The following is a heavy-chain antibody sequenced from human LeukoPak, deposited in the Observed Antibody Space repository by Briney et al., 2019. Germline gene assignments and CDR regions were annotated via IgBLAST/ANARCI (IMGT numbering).Heavy chain of an antibody. J-gene: IGHJ4*02. CDR1: GFTFSSYW. D-gene: IGHD5-12*01. CDR2: IKDGGTTT. CDR3: TTIRPGY. Sequence: GGSLRLSCAASGFTFSSYWIHWVRQVPGKGLVWVARIKDGGTTTDYADSGKGRYTISRDDAKNTLYLQMNSLSAEDKAVSYRTTIRPGYWGQGPLVPVSP. V-gene: IGHV3-74*01.